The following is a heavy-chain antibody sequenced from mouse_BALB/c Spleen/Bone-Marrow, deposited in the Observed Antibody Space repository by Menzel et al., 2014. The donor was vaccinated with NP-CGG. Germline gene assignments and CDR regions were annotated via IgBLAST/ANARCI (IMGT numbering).Heavy chain of an antibody. CDR1: GFSIKDTY. J-gene: IGHJ3*01. CDR2: IDPANGNT. D-gene: IGHD1-1*01. V-gene: IGHV14-3*02. CDR3: ASYYYGRAWFAY. Sequence: VQLQQPGAELVKPGASVKLSCTASGFSIKDTYMHWVKQRPERGLEWIGRIDPANGNTKYDPKFQGKATITADTSSNTAYLQLSSLTSEDTAVYYCASYYYGRAWFAYWGQGTLVTVSA.